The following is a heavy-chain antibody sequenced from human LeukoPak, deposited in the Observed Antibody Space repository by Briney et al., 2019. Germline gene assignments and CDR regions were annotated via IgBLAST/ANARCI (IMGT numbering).Heavy chain of an antibody. CDR3: ARDPYDSSWGLCYFDY. CDR2: IKQDGSDK. CDR1: GFTFSSYW. D-gene: IGHD3-22*01. V-gene: IGHV3-7*04. J-gene: IGHJ4*02. Sequence: GGSLRLSCAASGFTFSSYWMSWVRQAPGKGLEWVANIKQDGSDKYSVDSVKGRFTISRDNAKSSLYLQMNSLRAEDTAVYYCARDPYDSSWGLCYFDYWGQGNLVTVSS.